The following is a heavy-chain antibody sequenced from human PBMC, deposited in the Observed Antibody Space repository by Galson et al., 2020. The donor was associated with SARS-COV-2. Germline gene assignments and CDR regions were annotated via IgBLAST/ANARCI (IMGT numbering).Heavy chain of an antibody. J-gene: IGHJ3*02. CDR1: NGSFSDYY. Sequence: SQASETLSLTCAVYNGSFSDYYWTWLRQPPGKGLEWIGEVIHSGSTYYNESLKSRVTISLETSTNQFSLRLTSVTAADTALYYCARGDHLFWLGGLSPVRYPAPFDTWGHGTMVTVS. V-gene: IGHV4-34*01. CDR2: VIHSGST. CDR3: ARGDHLFWLGGLSPVRYPAPFDT. D-gene: IGHD3-16*02.